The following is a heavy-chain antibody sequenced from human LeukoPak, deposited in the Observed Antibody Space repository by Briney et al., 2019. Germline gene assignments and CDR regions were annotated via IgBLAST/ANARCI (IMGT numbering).Heavy chain of an antibody. D-gene: IGHD3-10*01. V-gene: IGHV3-23*01. CDR2: ISGSGGST. Sequence: GGSLRLSCAASGFTFSSYAKSWVRQAPGKGLEWVSAISGSGGSTYYADSVKGRFTISRDNSKNTLYLQMNSLRAEDTAVYYCAKDALLWFGELLYYFDYWGQGTLVTVSS. CDR1: GFTFSSYA. J-gene: IGHJ4*02. CDR3: AKDALLWFGELLYYFDY.